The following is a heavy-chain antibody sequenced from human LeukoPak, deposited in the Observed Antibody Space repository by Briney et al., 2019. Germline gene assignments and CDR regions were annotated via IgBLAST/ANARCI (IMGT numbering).Heavy chain of an antibody. Sequence: EASVKVSCKASGYTFTSYDINWVRQATGQGLEWMGWMNPNSGNTGYAQKFQGRVTMTRDTSTSTVYMELSSLRSEDTAVYYCAREGPGSAEYSSSFDYWGQGTLVTVSS. J-gene: IGHJ4*02. D-gene: IGHD6-6*01. CDR2: MNPNSGNT. CDR3: AREGPGSAEYSSSFDY. V-gene: IGHV1-8*01. CDR1: GYTFTSYD.